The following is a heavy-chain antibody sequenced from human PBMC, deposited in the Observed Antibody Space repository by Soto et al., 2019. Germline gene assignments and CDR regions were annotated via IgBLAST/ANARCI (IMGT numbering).Heavy chain of an antibody. CDR3: ARGGYYDSSGSRNYHYYGMDV. V-gene: IGHV1-18*01. D-gene: IGHD3-22*01. Sequence: QVQVVQSGGEVKEPGASVRVSCKTSGYIFTSYGITWVRQAPGQGLEWLGWISPYDDNTNYAQNLQGRVRMSTDTSTRTAYMELRNLRSDDTAVYYCARGGYYDSSGSRNYHYYGMDVWGQGTTTTVS. CDR2: ISPYDDNT. J-gene: IGHJ6*02. CDR1: GYIFTSYG.